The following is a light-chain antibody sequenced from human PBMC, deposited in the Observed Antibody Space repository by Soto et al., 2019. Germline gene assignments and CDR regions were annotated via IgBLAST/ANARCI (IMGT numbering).Light chain of an antibody. CDR2: GAS. CDR1: QSVSSSD. Sequence: EIVLTQSPGTLSLSPGERATLSCRASQSVSSSDLAWYQQKPGQAPRLLIYGASSRATGIPDRFSGSGSGTDFTLTISRLEPEDFAVYYCQQYGSWTFGQGTKVDIK. J-gene: IGKJ1*01. CDR3: QQYGSWT. V-gene: IGKV3-20*01.